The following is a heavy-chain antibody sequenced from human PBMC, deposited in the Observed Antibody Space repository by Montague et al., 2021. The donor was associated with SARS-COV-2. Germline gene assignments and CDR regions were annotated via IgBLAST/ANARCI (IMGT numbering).Heavy chain of an antibody. J-gene: IGHJ4*02. V-gene: IGHV2-5*02. Sequence: PALVKPTQTLTLTCTFYGFSLKTRGVGVGWIRQHPGEALEWLALIYWDDDRRYSPSLKSRLRITKDTSRNQVALTMTKMDPMDTATYYCARIGATIGYYDYNVNIPFDSGGQVTLVTVSS. CDR1: GFSLKTRGVG. CDR3: ARIGATIGYYDYNVNIPFDS. D-gene: IGHD3-22*01. CDR2: IYWDDDR.